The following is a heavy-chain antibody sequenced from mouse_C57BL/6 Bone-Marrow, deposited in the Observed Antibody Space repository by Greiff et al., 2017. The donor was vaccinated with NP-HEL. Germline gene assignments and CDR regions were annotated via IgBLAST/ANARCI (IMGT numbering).Heavy chain of an antibody. J-gene: IGHJ1*03. V-gene: IGHV1-82*01. CDR1: GYAFSSSW. Sequence: VQLQQSGPELVKPGASVKISCKASGYAFSSSWMNWVKQRPGKGLEWIGRIYPGDGDTNYNGKFKGKATLTADKSSSTAYMQRSSLTSEDSAVYFCARKDGSSDWYFDVWGTGTTVTVSS. D-gene: IGHD1-1*01. CDR3: ARKDGSSDWYFDV. CDR2: IYPGDGDT.